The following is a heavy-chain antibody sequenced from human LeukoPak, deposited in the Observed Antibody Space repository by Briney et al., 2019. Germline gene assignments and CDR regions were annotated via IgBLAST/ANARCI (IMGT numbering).Heavy chain of an antibody. CDR2: INHSGST. V-gene: IGHV4-34*01. D-gene: IGHD6-13*01. Sequence: PSETLSLTCAVYGGSFSGYYWGWIRQPPGKGLEWIGEINHSGSTNYNPSLKSRVTISVDTSKNQFSLKLSSVTAADTAVYYCARRSIAAAKTHDYWGQGTLVTVSS. CDR3: ARRSIAAAKTHDY. CDR1: GGSFSGYY. J-gene: IGHJ4*02.